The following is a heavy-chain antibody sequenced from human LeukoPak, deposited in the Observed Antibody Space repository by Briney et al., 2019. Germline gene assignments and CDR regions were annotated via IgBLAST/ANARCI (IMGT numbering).Heavy chain of an antibody. CDR3: AKDVGGDEWGANHGEYYFDY. CDR1: GFTFSSYG. D-gene: IGHD3-10*01. CDR2: IRYDGSNK. V-gene: IGHV3-30*02. Sequence: PGGSLRLSCAASGFTFSSYGMHWVRQAPGKGLEWVAFIRYDGSNKYYADSVKGRFTISRDNSKNTLYLQMNSLRTEDTALYYCAKDVGGDEWGANHGEYYFDYWGQGTLVTVSS. J-gene: IGHJ4*02.